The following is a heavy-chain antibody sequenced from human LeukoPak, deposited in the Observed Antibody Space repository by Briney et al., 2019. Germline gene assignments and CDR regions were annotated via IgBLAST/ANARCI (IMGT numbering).Heavy chain of an antibody. D-gene: IGHD3-3*01. CDR1: GFPFSSYW. CDR3: ARGVYGPLFDP. J-gene: IGHJ5*02. CDR2: IKEDGSEK. Sequence: GGSLRLSCAASGFPFSSYWMSWVRQTLGKGLEWVANIKEDGSEKYYVDSVKGRFTISRDNGKNTLYLQMNSLRAEDTAVYYCARGVYGPLFDPWGQGTLVTVSS. V-gene: IGHV3-7*02.